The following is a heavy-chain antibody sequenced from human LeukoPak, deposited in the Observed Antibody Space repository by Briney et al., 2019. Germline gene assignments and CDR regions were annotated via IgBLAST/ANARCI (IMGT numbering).Heavy chain of an antibody. Sequence: PGGSLRLSCAASGFTFSSYSMNWVRQAPGKGLEWVSYISSSSSTIYYADSVKGRFTISRDNAKNSLYLQMNSLRAEDTAVYYCARGRIAAAGTSPVFYWGQGTLVTVSS. CDR1: GFTFSSYS. J-gene: IGHJ4*02. D-gene: IGHD6-13*01. CDR3: ARGRIAAAGTSPVFY. V-gene: IGHV3-48*01. CDR2: ISSSSSTI.